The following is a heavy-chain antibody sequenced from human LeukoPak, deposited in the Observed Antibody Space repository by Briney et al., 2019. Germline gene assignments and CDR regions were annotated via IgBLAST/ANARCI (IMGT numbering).Heavy chain of an antibody. V-gene: IGHV3-9*01. CDR3: AKDRGIAARHEEFDY. CDR1: GFTFDDYA. Sequence: HPGGSLRLSCAASGFTFDDYAMHWVRQAPGKGLEWVSGISWNSGSIGYADSVKGRFTISRDNAKNSLYLQMNSLRAEDTALYYCAKDRGIAARHEEFDYWGQGTLVTVSS. D-gene: IGHD6-6*01. J-gene: IGHJ4*02. CDR2: ISWNSGSI.